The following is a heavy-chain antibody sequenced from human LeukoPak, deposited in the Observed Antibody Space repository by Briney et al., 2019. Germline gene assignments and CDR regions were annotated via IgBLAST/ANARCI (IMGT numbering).Heavy chain of an antibody. CDR2: IYTGGNT. V-gene: IGHV3-53*01. CDR1: RFIFSSYW. Sequence: GGSLRLSCATSRFIFSSYWMTWVRQAPGKGLEWVSTIYTGGNTYYAASVKGRFTISRDFSKNTVFLHMNSLRAEDTAMYYCARGDDSGYYDYFDYWGQGALVTVSS. D-gene: IGHD3-22*01. J-gene: IGHJ4*02. CDR3: ARGDDSGYYDYFDY.